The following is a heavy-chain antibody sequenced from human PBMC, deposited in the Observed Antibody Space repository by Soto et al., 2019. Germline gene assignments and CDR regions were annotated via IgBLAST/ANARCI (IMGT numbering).Heavy chain of an antibody. V-gene: IGHV4-38-2*01. CDR1: GYSISSGYY. D-gene: IGHD5-18*01. CDR3: ARGGYSYGYYYYYGMDV. J-gene: IGHJ6*02. CDR2: IYHSGST. Sequence: SETLSLTCAVSGYSISSGYYWGWIRQPPGKGLEWIGSIYHSGSTYYNPSPKSRVTISVDTSKNQFSLKLSSVTAADTAVYYCARGGYSYGYYYYYGMDVWGQGTTVTVSS.